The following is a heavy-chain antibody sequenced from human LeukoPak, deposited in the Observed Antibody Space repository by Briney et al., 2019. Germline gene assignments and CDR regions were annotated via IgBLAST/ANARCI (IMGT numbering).Heavy chain of an antibody. CDR2: IYAGGST. V-gene: IGHV3-66*01. CDR1: GFTVSSNY. J-gene: IGHJ4*02. CDR3: AKDHVGGGWYVGFDC. Sequence: PGGSLRLSCAASGFTVSSNYMNWVRQAPGKGLEWISVIYAGGSTYYADSVKGRFTISRDNSKNTLYLQMNSLRAEDTAVYYCAKDHVGGGWYVGFDCWGQGTLVTVSS. D-gene: IGHD6-19*01.